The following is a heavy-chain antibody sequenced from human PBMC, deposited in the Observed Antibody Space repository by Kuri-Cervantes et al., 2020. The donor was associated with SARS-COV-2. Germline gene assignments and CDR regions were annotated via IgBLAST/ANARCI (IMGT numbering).Heavy chain of an antibody. CDR2: IYYSGST. CDR3: ATSYGGSGSYYYGMDV. Sequence: SETLPLTCTVSGGSISSYYWSWIRQPPGKGLEWIGYIYYSGSTNYNPSLKSRVTISVDTSKNQFSLKLSSVTAADTAVYYCATSYGGSGSYYYGMDVWGQGTTVTVSS. D-gene: IGHD3-10*01. J-gene: IGHJ6*02. CDR1: GGSISSYY. V-gene: IGHV4-59*01.